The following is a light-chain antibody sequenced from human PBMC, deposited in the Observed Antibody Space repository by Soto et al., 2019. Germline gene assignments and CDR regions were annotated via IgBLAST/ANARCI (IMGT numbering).Light chain of an antibody. CDR3: SSYISSSTRV. CDR2: EVS. CDR1: SRDVGGYNY. J-gene: IGLJ3*02. Sequence: QSALTQPASVSGSPGQSITISCTGTSRDVGGYNYVSWYQQHPGKAPKLMIYEVSNRPSGVSNRFSGSKSGNTASLTISGLQAEDEADYYCSSYISSSTRVFGGGTKVTVL. V-gene: IGLV2-14*01.